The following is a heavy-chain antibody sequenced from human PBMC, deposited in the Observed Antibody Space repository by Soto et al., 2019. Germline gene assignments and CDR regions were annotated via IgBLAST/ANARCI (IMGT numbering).Heavy chain of an antibody. CDR2: IYWDDDK. V-gene: IGHV2-5*08. CDR3: ARIDYHYTDGYKGYFDY. D-gene: IGHD3-16*02. Sequence: SGATLVNPTQTLTLTCTFSGFSLSTSGMCVSWIRQPPGKALEWLALIYWDDDKRYSPSLRSRLTISKDTSKNQVVLTMTDMDPVDTATYHCARIDYHYTDGYKGYFDYWGQGTLVTVSS. J-gene: IGHJ4*02. CDR1: GFSLSTSGMC.